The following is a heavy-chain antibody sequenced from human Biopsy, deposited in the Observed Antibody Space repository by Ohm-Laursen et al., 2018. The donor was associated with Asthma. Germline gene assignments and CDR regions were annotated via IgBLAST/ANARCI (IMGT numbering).Heavy chain of an antibody. V-gene: IGHV4-31*03. D-gene: IGHD3-22*01. Sequence: SQTLSLTCTVSYGSITSGGYYWTWIRQHPGKGLEWIGFIYYSGSTYYNPSLKSRVSISIDTSKNQFSLKLSSVTAADTAVYYCARAQDYYDSRGYCRSFDYWGQGTLVTVSS. CDR3: ARAQDYYDSRGYCRSFDY. J-gene: IGHJ4*02. CDR2: IYYSGST. CDR1: YGSITSGGYY.